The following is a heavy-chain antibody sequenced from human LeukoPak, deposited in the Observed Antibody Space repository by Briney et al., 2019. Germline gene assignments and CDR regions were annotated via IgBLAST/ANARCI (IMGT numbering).Heavy chain of an antibody. V-gene: IGHV3-30*02. Sequence: PGGSLRLSCAASGFTFSNNGMHWVRQTPRKGLEWVAFTRYDESKTFYGESVRGRFTISRDNSKNTLYLQMNSLTTDDSAVYYCAKARYSGSPALDFWGQGTLVTVSS. J-gene: IGHJ4*02. CDR2: TRYDESKT. CDR1: GFTFSNNG. CDR3: AKARYSGSPALDF. D-gene: IGHD1-26*01.